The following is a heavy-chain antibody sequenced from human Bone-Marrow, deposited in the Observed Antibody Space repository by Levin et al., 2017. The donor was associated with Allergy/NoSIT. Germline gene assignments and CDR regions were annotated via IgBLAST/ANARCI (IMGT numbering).Heavy chain of an antibody. Sequence: SVKVSCKVDGGTFSTYSLHWVRQAPGQGLEWMGGITPLLNTVKSTERFPGRVTITADDSTSTVYMEVSSLKSEDTAVYYCASLRDHLYWGQGTLVTVPS. CDR3: ASLRDHLY. CDR2: ITPLLNTV. CDR1: GGTFSTYS. V-gene: IGHV1-69*13. J-gene: IGHJ4*02.